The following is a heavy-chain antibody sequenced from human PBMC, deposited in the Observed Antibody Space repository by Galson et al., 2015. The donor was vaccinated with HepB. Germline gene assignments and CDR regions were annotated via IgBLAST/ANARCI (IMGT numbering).Heavy chain of an antibody. D-gene: IGHD6-19*01. CDR2: ISGSGGST. J-gene: IGHJ3*02. Sequence: SLRLSCAASGFTFSSYAMSWVRQAPGKGLEWVSAISGSGGSTYYADSVKGRFTISRDNSKNTLYLQMNSLRAEDTAVYYCAKVANSGWNQNDAFDIWGQGTMVTVSS. CDR1: GFTFSSYA. CDR3: AKVANSGWNQNDAFDI. V-gene: IGHV3-23*01.